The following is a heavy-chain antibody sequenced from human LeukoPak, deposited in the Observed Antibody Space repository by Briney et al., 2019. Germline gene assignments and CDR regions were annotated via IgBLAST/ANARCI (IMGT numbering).Heavy chain of an antibody. CDR2: ISAYNGNT. Sequence: ASVKVSCTASGYTFTSYGISWVRQAPGQGLEWMGWISAYNGNTNYAQKLQGRVTMTTDTSTSTAYMELRSLRSDDTAVYYCARDGGGFGELPFDYWGQGTLVTVSS. V-gene: IGHV1-18*01. CDR3: ARDGGGFGELPFDY. CDR1: GYTFTSYG. J-gene: IGHJ4*02. D-gene: IGHD3-10*01.